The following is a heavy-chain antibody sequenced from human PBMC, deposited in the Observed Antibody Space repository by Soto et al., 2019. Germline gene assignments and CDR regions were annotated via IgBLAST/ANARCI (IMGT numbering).Heavy chain of an antibody. V-gene: IGHV4-34*01. J-gene: IGHJ5*02. D-gene: IGHD3-9*01. Sequence: SETLSLTCAVYGGSFSGYYWSWIRQPPGKGLEWIGEINHSGSTNYNPSLKSRVTISVDTSKNQFSLKLSSVTAADTAVYYCARVGFRGYHNTNTGNWFDPWGQGTLVTVSS. CDR3: ARVGFRGYHNTNTGNWFDP. CDR1: GGSFSGYY. CDR2: INHSGST.